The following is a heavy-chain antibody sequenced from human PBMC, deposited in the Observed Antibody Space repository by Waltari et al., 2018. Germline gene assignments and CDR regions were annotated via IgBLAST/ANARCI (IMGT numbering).Heavy chain of an antibody. J-gene: IGHJ3*02. V-gene: IGHV5-51*01. Sequence: EVQLVQSGAEVKKPGESLKISCKVSGYKFTAFWIDWVRQRPGKGLEWVGIIYPGDSDSKYSPSFQGHVTISVDKSISTAYLQWSSLKASDTAIYYCARPKFEGSYDAFDIWGQGTMVTVSS. D-gene: IGHD3-16*01. CDR3: ARPKFEGSYDAFDI. CDR1: GYKFTAFW. CDR2: IYPGDSDS.